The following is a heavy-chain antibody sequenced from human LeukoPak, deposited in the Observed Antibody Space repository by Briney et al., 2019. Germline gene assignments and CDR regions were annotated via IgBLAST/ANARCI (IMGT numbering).Heavy chain of an antibody. Sequence: SETLSLTCTVSGGSISSYYWSWIRQPPGKGLEWIGYIYYSGNTNYNPSLKSRVTISVDTSKNQFSLKLSSVTAADTAVYYCARAADYYDSSGYLYDAFDIWGQGTMVTVSS. CDR3: ARAADYYDSSGYLYDAFDI. CDR1: GGSISSYY. V-gene: IGHV4-59*01. D-gene: IGHD3-22*01. CDR2: IYYSGNT. J-gene: IGHJ3*02.